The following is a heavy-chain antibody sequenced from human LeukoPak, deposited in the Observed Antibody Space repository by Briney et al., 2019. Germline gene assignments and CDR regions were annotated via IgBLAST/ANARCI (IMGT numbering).Heavy chain of an antibody. D-gene: IGHD6-6*01. V-gene: IGHV3-30-3*01. CDR1: GFTFSSYA. CDR3: ARTVKYSSSSDYYYGMDV. Sequence: GGSLRLSCAASGFTFSSYAMHWVRQAPGKGLEWVAVISYDGSNKYYADSVKGRFTISRDNSKNTLYLQMNSPRAEDTAVYYCARTVKYSSSSDYYYGMDVWGQGTTVTVSS. CDR2: ISYDGSNK. J-gene: IGHJ6*02.